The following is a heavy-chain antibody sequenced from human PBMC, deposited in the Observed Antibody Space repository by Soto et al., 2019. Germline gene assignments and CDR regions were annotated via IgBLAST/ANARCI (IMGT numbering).Heavy chain of an antibody. CDR2: INHSGST. D-gene: IGHD5-18*01. Sequence: SEPPSLTCAVYVGSFSGYYWRWIRQPPGKGLEWIGEINHSGSTKHTPSLKSRVTISVDTSKHQYSLKLSSVTAADTALYYCALSLSNTAMGDSMFTYNWFAPWGQGTLVTVSS. CDR3: ALSLSNTAMGDSMFTYNWFAP. CDR1: VGSFSGYY. V-gene: IGHV4-34*01. J-gene: IGHJ5*02.